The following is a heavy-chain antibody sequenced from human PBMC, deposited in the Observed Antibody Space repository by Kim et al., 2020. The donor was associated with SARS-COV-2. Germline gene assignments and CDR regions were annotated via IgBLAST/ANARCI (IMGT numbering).Heavy chain of an antibody. CDR3: ARAGGNYLQY. J-gene: IGHJ4*02. Sequence: GGSLRLSCAGSGFTFSSYWMNWVRQAPGKGLEWVANINQDGGHKNYIDSVKGRFTISRDNAKNSVDLQMNSLGAEDTAVYYCARAGGNYLQYWGQGILVTVSS. CDR1: GFTFSSYW. D-gene: IGHD3-16*02. V-gene: IGHV3-7*04. CDR2: INQDGGHK.